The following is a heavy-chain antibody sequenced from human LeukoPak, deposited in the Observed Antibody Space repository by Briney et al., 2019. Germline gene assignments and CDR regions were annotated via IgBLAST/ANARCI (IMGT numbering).Heavy chain of an antibody. CDR2: IIPILGIA. J-gene: IGHJ5*02. V-gene: IGHV1-69*04. D-gene: IGHD3-22*01. CDR3: ARSPGYYYDSSGYHNWFDP. Sequence: ASVKVSCKASGGTFSSYAISWLRQAPGQGLEWMGRIIPILGIANYAQKFQGRVTITADKSTSTAYMELSSLRSEDTAVYYCARSPGYYYDSSGYHNWFDPWGQGTLVTVSS. CDR1: GGTFSSYA.